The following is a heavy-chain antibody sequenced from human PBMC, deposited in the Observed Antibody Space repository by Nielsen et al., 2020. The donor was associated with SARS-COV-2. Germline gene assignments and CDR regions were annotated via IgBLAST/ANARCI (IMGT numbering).Heavy chain of an antibody. V-gene: IGHV1-69*06. Sequence: WVRQAPGQGLEWMGGIIPIFGTANYAQKFQGRVTITADKSTSTAYMELSSLRSEDTAVYYCARVDYYGSGSYYDEFYYFDYWGQGTLVTVSS. D-gene: IGHD3-10*01. CDR2: IIPIFGTA. J-gene: IGHJ4*02. CDR3: ARVDYYGSGSYYDEFYYFDY.